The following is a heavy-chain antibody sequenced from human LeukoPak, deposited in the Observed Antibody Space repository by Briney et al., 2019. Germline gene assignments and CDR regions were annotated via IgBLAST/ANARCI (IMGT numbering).Heavy chain of an antibody. V-gene: IGHV3-30-3*01. CDR3: AREYSSSSGRSFDY. D-gene: IGHD6-6*01. CDR1: GFTFSSYA. CDR2: ISYDGSNK. Sequence: PGGSLRLSCAASGFTFSSYAMHWVRQAPGKGLEWVAVISYDGSNKYYADSVKGRFTISRDNSENTLYLQMNSLRAEDTAVYYCAREYSSSSGRSFDYWGQGTLVTVSS. J-gene: IGHJ4*02.